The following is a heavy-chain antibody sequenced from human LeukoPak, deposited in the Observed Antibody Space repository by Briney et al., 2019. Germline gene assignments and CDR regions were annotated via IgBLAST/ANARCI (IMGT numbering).Heavy chain of an antibody. CDR3: ARESHYSSSWVSWFDP. J-gene: IGHJ5*02. Sequence: ASVKVSCKASGYTFTSYYINWVRQAPGQGLEWMGRIIPIFATANYAQNFQGRLTITADESTSTAYMELSSLTSEDTAVYYCARESHYSSSWVSWFDPWGQGTLVTVSS. D-gene: IGHD6-13*01. V-gene: IGHV1-69*13. CDR2: IIPIFATA. CDR1: GYTFTSYY.